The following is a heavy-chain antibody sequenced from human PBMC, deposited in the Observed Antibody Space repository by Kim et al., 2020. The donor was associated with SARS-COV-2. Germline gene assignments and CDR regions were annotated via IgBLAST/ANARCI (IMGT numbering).Heavy chain of an antibody. J-gene: IGHJ4*02. CDR3: AADHGNSWIRD. D-gene: IGHD6-13*01. V-gene: IGHV3-66*01. CDR1: KFTVTKNY. Sequence: GGSLRHSCAISKFTVTKNYMNWVRQAPGKGLEWVSAIYSAGDTYYADSVKGRFTISRDNSKNTLYLQLNNLRAEDTAIYYCAADHGNSWIRDWGQGTLIT. CDR2: IYSAGDT.